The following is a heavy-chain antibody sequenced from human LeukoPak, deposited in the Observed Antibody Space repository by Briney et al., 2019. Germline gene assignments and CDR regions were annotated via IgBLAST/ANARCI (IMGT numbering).Heavy chain of an antibody. CDR2: ISGSGGNT. V-gene: IGHV3-23*01. Sequence: GGSLRLSCAASGFTFSSYAMNWVRQAPGKGLEWVSTISGSGGNTCYADSVKGRFTISRDNSKNTLYLQMNSLRAEDTAVYYCAKDLDILTGLYYYYAMDVWGQGTTVTVSS. D-gene: IGHD3-9*01. J-gene: IGHJ6*02. CDR1: GFTFSSYA. CDR3: AKDLDILTGLYYYYAMDV.